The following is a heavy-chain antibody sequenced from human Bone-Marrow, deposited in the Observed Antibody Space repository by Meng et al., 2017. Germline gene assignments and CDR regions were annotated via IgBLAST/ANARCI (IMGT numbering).Heavy chain of an antibody. CDR2: ISGSGGST. CDR3: AKDLGRGRFGESPTH. J-gene: IGHJ4*02. D-gene: IGHD3-10*01. Sequence: GESLKISCAASGFTFSSYAMSWVRQAPGKGLEWVSAISGSGGSTYYADSVKGRFTISRDNSKNTLYLQMNSLRAEDTAVYYCAKDLGRGRFGESPTHWGQGTLVTVSS. V-gene: IGHV3-23*01. CDR1: GFTFSSYA.